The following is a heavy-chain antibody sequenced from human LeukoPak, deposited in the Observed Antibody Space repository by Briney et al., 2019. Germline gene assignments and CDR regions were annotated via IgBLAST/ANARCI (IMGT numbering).Heavy chain of an antibody. CDR2: IIPILGIA. CDR3: ARDRSSFSFDY. V-gene: IGHV1-69*04. Sequence: ASVKVSCNASGGTFSSYTISWVRQAPGQGLEWMGRIIPILGIANYAQKFQGRVTIAADKSTSTAYMELSSLRSEDTAVYYCARDRSSFSFDYWGQGTLVTVSS. D-gene: IGHD6-6*01. CDR1: GGTFSSYT. J-gene: IGHJ4*02.